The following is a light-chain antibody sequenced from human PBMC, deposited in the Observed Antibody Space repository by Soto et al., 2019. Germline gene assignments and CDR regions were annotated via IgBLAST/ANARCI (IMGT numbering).Light chain of an antibody. CDR1: QTIGSNY. Sequence: EIVLTQSPGTLSLSPLEIATLSCMASQTIGSNYLAWYQLKPGQAPRLLIYGASNRATGIPDRFSGSGSGTDFTLTISRLETEDFAVYYCQQYGSSGTFGQGTKVDIK. V-gene: IGKV3-20*01. J-gene: IGKJ1*01. CDR3: QQYGSSGT. CDR2: GAS.